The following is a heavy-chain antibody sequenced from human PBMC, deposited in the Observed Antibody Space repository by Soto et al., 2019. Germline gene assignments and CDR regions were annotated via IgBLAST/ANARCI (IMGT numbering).Heavy chain of an antibody. CDR2: IRSKTYGGTT. CDR1: GFSFGDYG. CDR3: SRVPRGVDYYYYGMAV. J-gene: IGHJ6*02. Sequence: LRLSCTASGFSFGDYGMSWFRQAPGKGLEWVGIIRSKTYGGTTEYAASVKGRFTMSRDDSKSIAYLQMSSLKTEDTAMYYCSRVPRGVDYYYYGMAVWGQGTTVTVSS. D-gene: IGHD3-10*01. V-gene: IGHV3-49*03.